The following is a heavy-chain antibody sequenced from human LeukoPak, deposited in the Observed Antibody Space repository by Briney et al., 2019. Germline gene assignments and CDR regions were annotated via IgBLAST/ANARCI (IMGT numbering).Heavy chain of an antibody. D-gene: IGHD4-11*01. CDR2: LSGSGHNT. CDR1: GFTFGSYA. V-gene: IGHV3-23*01. CDR3: AKDRYSNYVNAFDV. J-gene: IGHJ3*01. Sequence: GGSLRLSCAASGFTFGSYAMSWVRQAPGKGLEWVSTLSGSGHNTFNADSVEGRFIISRDNYMHTLYLQVNSLRAEDTAVYFCAKDRYSNYVNAFDVWGQGTTVTVSS.